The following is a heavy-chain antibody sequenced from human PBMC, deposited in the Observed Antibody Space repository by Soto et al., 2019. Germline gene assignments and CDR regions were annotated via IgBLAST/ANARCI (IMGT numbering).Heavy chain of an antibody. CDR3: ARDAKTYYEFWSGYPRFDH. D-gene: IGHD3-3*01. Sequence: QVQLVESGGGVVQPGRSLRLSCAASGFTFSSYAMHWVRQAPGKGLEWVSVISYDGSNKYYADSVKGRFNISRDNSNNTLYLPMNSLRAEDTAVYYCARDAKTYYEFWSGYPRFDHWGQGTLVTVSS. J-gene: IGHJ5*02. CDR2: ISYDGSNK. V-gene: IGHV3-30-3*01. CDR1: GFTFSSYA.